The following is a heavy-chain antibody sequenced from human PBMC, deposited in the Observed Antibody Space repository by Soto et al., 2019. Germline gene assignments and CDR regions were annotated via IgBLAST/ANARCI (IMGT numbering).Heavy chain of an antibody. D-gene: IGHD3-10*01. J-gene: IGHJ5*02. CDR2: INHSGST. CDR3: ARDIRYYYGSVLAARWFDP. Sequence: QVQLQQWGAGLLKPSETLSLTCAVYGGSFSGYYWSWIRQPPGKGLEWIGEINHSGSTNYNPSLKSRVTRSVDTSKNQFSLKLSSVTAADTAVYYCARDIRYYYGSVLAARWFDPWGQGTLVTVSS. V-gene: IGHV4-34*01. CDR1: GGSFSGYY.